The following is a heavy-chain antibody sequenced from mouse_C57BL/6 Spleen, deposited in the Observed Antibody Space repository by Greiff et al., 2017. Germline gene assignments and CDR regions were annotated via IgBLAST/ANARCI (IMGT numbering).Heavy chain of an antibody. Sequence: EVQGVESGGGLVKPGGSLKLSCAASGFTFSSYTMSWVRQTPEKRLEWVATISGGGGNTYYPDSVKGRFTISRDNAKNTLYLQMSSLGSEDTALYYCARHEAGTYSFDYWGQGTTLTVSS. CDR2: ISGGGGNT. V-gene: IGHV5-9*01. D-gene: IGHD4-1*01. CDR3: ARHEAGTYSFDY. J-gene: IGHJ2*01. CDR1: GFTFSSYT.